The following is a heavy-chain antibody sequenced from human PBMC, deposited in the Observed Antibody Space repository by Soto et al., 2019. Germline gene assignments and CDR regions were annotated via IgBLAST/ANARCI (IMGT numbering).Heavy chain of an antibody. J-gene: IGHJ6*03. CDR2: ISAYNGNT. CDR1: GYTFTSYG. D-gene: IGHD2-15*01. CDR3: ARIAGQPWWEYYYYYMDV. Sequence: QVQLVQSGAEVKKPGASVKVSCKASGYTFTSYGISWVRQAPGQGLEWMGWISAYNGNTNYAQKLQGRVTMTTDTFTRTAYRELRSLRADDLAVYYCARIAGQPWWEYYYYYMDVWGKGTTVTVSS. V-gene: IGHV1-18*03.